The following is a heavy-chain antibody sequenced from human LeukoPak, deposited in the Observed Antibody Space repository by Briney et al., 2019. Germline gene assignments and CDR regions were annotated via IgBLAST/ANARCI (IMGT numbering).Heavy chain of an antibody. D-gene: IGHD7-27*01. CDR3: ARNWGEFDL. J-gene: IGHJ5*02. Sequence: ASVKVSFKASGYTFTSYGISWVRQAPGQGLEWMGWMNPNSGNTGYAQKFQGRLTMTRNTSISTAYMELSSLRSEDTAVYYCARNWGEFDLWGQGTLVTVSS. CDR2: MNPNSGNT. V-gene: IGHV1-8*02. CDR1: GYTFTSYG.